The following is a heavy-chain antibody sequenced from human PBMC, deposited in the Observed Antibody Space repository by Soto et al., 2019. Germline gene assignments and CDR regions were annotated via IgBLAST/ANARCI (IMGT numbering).Heavy chain of an antibody. Sequence: QVQLEQSGAEVKKPGSSVKVPCKTSGDTFNIYAISWVRQAPGQGLEWMGGIIPVFGTPSYAQKFRDRVTITTDESTRTTHMEMRSLTSEDTAVYYCASGPYYDFWKGFAHFDYWGQETLVTVSS. CDR3: ASGPYYDFWKGFAHFDY. CDR1: GDTFNIYA. J-gene: IGHJ4*02. D-gene: IGHD3-3*01. CDR2: IIPVFGTP. V-gene: IGHV1-69*01.